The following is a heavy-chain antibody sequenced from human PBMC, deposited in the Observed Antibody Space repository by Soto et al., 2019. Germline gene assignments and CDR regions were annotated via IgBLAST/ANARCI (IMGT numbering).Heavy chain of an antibody. CDR2: ISGSGGSS. CDR3: AKVSSSTGYYYYYGVDV. CDR1: GFTFSSYA. V-gene: IGHV3-23*01. Sequence: GGSLRLSCAASGFTFSSYAMSWVRQAPGKGLEWVSAISGSGGSSYYADSVKGRFTISRDISKNTLYLQMNSLRAEDTAVYYCAKVSSSTGYYYYYGVDVWGQGTTVTVSS. D-gene: IGHD6-6*01. J-gene: IGHJ6*02.